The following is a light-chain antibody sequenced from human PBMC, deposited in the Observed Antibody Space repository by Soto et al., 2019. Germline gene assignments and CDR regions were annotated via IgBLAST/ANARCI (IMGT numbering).Light chain of an antibody. CDR3: ATWDDSGNGV. CDR1: TSNIESHP. CDR2: TNN. Sequence: QSVLVQPPSASGTPGQRITISCSGSTSNIESHPVNWFQQVPGAPPKLLIKTNNQRPSGVPDRFSGSKSGASASLAISGLQSEDEGTYYGATWDDSGNGVFGSGTKLTVL. V-gene: IGLV1-44*01. J-gene: IGLJ1*01.